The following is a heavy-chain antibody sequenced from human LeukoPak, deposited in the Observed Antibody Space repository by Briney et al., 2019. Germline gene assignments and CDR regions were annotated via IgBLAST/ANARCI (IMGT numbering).Heavy chain of an antibody. CDR2: ISSSSSDI. D-gene: IGHD4/OR15-4a*01. Sequence: GSLRLSCSASGFTFSSYSMNWVRQAPGRGLEGVSSISSSSSDIYYADSVKGRFTISRENANNSLYLQKNSLRAEDTTADYCASGAAKGYWGQGTLVTVSS. CDR3: ASGAAKGY. CDR1: GFTFSSYS. V-gene: IGHV3-21*01. J-gene: IGHJ4*02.